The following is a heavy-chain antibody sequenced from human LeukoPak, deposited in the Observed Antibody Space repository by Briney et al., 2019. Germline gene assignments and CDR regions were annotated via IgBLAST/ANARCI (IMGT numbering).Heavy chain of an antibody. CDR1: GGSFSGYY. V-gene: IGHV4-34*01. D-gene: IGHD2-2*01. CDR2: INHSGST. Sequence: PSETLSLTCAVYGGSFSGYYWSWIRQPPGKGLEWIGEINHSGSTNYNPSLKSRVTISVDTSKNQFSLKLSSVTAADTAVYYCVRIVWVPAAILDYWGQGTLVTVSS. CDR3: VRIVWVPAAILDY. J-gene: IGHJ4*02.